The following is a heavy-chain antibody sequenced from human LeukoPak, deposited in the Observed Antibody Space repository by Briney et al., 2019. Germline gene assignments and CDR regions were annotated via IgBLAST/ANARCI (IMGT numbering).Heavy chain of an antibody. J-gene: IGHJ5*02. CDR1: GYTFTSYG. CDR2: ISADNGNT. Sequence: ASVKVSCKASGYTFTSYGISWVRQAPGQGLEWMGWISADNGNTNYAQKLQGRVTMTTDTSTSSAHMELRSLRSDDTAVYYCARDRSLGVVAATRIPWFDPWGQGTLVTVSS. CDR3: ARDRSLGVVAATRIPWFDP. D-gene: IGHD2-15*01. V-gene: IGHV1-18*01.